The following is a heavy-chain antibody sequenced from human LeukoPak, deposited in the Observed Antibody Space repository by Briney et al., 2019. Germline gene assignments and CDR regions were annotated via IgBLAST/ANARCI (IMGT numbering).Heavy chain of an antibody. CDR2: IKQDGSEK. J-gene: IGHJ4*02. V-gene: IGHV3-7*04. Sequence: GGSLRLSCAASGVMFPSYWMTWVRQAPGKGLEWVANIKQDGSEKYYVDSVKGRFTISRDNAKNSVYLQMNSLRAEDTAVYYCARRHHFGLLDSWGQGTLVTVSS. CDR1: GVMFPSYW. D-gene: IGHD3-10*01. CDR3: ARRHHFGLLDS.